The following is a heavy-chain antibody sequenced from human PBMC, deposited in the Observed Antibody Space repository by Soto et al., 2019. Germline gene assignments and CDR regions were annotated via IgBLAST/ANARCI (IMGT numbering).Heavy chain of an antibody. J-gene: IGHJ4*02. CDR1: GGTFSSYT. D-gene: IGHD6-13*01. CDR3: ARDVGRGAAAGTDY. CDR2: IIPILGIA. Sequence: SVKVSCKASGGTFSSYTISWVRQAPGQGLEWMGRIIPILGIANYAQKFQGRVTITADKSTSTAYMELSSLRSEDTAVYHCARDVGRGAAAGTDYWGQGTLVTVSS. V-gene: IGHV1-69*04.